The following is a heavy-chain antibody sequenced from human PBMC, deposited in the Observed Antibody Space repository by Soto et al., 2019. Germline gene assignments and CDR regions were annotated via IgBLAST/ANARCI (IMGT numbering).Heavy chain of an antibody. CDR3: ARDPIAGAPVYLDY. CDR2: ASPAEDIK. Sequence: HLVESGGGVVQPGRSLRLSCVASGFTFNTDVLHWVRQAPGKGLEWVAVASPAEDIKIYADSVKGRFTISRDNSRSTLYLQMGSLRPEDTATYFCARDPIAGAPVYLDYWGHGTRVTVSS. D-gene: IGHD6-13*01. V-gene: IGHV3-30-3*01. J-gene: IGHJ4*01. CDR1: GFTFNTDV.